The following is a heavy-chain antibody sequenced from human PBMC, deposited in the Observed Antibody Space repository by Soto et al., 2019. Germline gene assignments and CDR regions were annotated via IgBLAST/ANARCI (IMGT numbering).Heavy chain of an antibody. CDR3: AREYSSGWANWFDP. CDR1: GFTVSSNY. Sequence: EGQLVESGGGLVQPGGSLSLSCAASGFTVSSNYMSWVRQAPGKGLEWVSVIYSGGSTYYADSVKGRFTISRHNSKNTLYLQMNSLRAEDTAVYYCAREYSSGWANWFDPWGQGTLVTVSS. V-gene: IGHV3-53*04. J-gene: IGHJ5*02. D-gene: IGHD6-19*01. CDR2: IYSGGST.